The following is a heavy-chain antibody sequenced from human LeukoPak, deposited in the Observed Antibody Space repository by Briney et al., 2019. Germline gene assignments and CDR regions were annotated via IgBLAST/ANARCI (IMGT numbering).Heavy chain of an antibody. J-gene: IGHJ1*01. CDR3: ATYAGTYSNHFQH. CDR2: IYPGDSDT. CDR1: GYSLHKNW. Sequence: GESLEISFKGFGYSLHKNWIGLVRQMPGKGLELMGSIYPGDSDTRYSPSFQGQVTISVDKSASTAYLHWSSLKASDAAIYYCATYAGTYSNHFQHWGQGTLVTVSS. V-gene: IGHV5-51*01. D-gene: IGHD3-10*01.